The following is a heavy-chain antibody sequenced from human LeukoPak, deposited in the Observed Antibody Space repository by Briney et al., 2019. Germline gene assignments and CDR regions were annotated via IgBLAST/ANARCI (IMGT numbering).Heavy chain of an antibody. CDR3: AEGYSNGYHPFTY. D-gene: IGHD5-18*01. CDR1: RFTFNDYY. Sequence: ASVKVSCKASRFTFNDYYIHWVRQAPGQGLEWMGWIDPNSGGTHYAQNFQGRVTVTRDASIYTVYMDLTSLRSDDTAVYYCAEGYSNGYHPFTYWGQGTLVTVSS. V-gene: IGHV1-2*02. CDR2: IDPNSGGT. J-gene: IGHJ4*02.